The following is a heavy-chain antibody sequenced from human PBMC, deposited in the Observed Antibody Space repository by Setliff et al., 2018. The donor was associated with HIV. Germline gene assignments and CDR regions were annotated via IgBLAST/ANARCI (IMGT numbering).Heavy chain of an antibody. CDR1: GYTFTNYY. D-gene: IGHD3-22*01. V-gene: IGHV1-46*01. CDR2: INPSGGRT. J-gene: IGHJ3*02. Sequence: ASVKVSCKASGYTFTNYYIHWVRQAPGQGLEWMGLINPSGGRTSYAQKLQGRLTMTRDTSRSTVYMELSSLRSEDTAVYYCARCYYDSSGPTDPFDIWGQGTVVTVTS. CDR3: ARCYYDSSGPTDPFDI.